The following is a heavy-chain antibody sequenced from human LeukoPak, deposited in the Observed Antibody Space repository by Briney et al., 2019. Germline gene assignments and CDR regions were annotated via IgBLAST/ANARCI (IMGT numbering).Heavy chain of an antibody. CDR1: GFTFSRYA. Sequence: PGGSLRLSCAASGFTFSRYAMSWVRQAPGKGLEWVSGISASGESTYYADSVKGRFTISRDNSKNTLYLQMHSLRAEDTAVYYCVKDYSTIAAAANPLFDYWGQGALVTVSS. V-gene: IGHV3-23*01. D-gene: IGHD6-13*01. J-gene: IGHJ4*02. CDR3: VKDYSTIAAAANPLFDY. CDR2: ISASGEST.